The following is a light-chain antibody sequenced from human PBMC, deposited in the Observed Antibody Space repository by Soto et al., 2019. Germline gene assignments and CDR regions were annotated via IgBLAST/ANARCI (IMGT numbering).Light chain of an antibody. J-gene: IGKJ4*01. V-gene: IGKV1-39*01. CDR3: QQSYSTPLT. Sequence: DIQMTQSPSSLSASVGDRVTITCRASQSISSYLNWYQQKPGKAPKLLIYAASSLQSGVQSRFSGSGSGTDFTLTISSLQPEDVATYYCQQSYSTPLTCGGGTKVEIK. CDR1: QSISSY. CDR2: AAS.